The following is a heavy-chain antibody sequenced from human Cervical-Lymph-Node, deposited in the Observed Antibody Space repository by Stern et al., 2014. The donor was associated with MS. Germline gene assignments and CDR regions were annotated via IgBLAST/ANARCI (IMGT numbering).Heavy chain of an antibody. D-gene: IGHD6-6*01. CDR1: GFTFSMYA. J-gene: IGHJ6*02. Sequence: MQLVESGGGVVQPGRSLRLSCTVSGFTFSMYAIHWVRQAPGKGLGWGAVLSSDGSNRYYADSVQGRFTISRDNFKNTVFLQMNSLRADDTAMFYCAREQLGLFAYYGLDIWGQGTTVTVSS. V-gene: IGHV3-30*04. CDR3: AREQLGLFAYYGLDI. CDR2: LSSDGSNR.